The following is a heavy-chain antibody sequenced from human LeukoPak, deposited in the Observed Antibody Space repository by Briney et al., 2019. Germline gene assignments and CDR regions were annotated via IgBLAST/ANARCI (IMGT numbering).Heavy chain of an antibody. D-gene: IGHD6-19*01. V-gene: IGHV5-51*01. CDR2: IYPGDSDT. J-gene: IGHJ4*02. CDR3: ARHKAGNGWDLDY. Sequence: GESLKISCKGSGYTFTSYWIGGVRQMPGKGLESMGFIYPGDSDTRYSPSFEGQVTISADKSITTAYLQWNSLKASDTAMYYCARHKAGNGWDLDYWGQGTLVTVSS. CDR1: GYTFTSYW.